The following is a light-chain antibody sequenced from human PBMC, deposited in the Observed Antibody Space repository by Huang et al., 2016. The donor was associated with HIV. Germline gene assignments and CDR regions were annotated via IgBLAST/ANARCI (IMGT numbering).Light chain of an antibody. V-gene: IGKV1D-13*01. CDR2: DAS. CDR3: QQFNNYLT. Sequence: AIQLTQSPSSLSASVGDRVTITCRASRGISSGLAWYQQKPGKAPKLLIVDASSLESGVTSRFSGSGSGTDFTLTISSLQPEDFATYYCQQFNNYLTFGQGTRLEIQ. J-gene: IGKJ5*01. CDR1: RGISSG.